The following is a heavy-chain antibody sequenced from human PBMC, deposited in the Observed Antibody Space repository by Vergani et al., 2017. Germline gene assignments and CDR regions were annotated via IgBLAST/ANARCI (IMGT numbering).Heavy chain of an antibody. D-gene: IGHD6-19*01. V-gene: IGHV4-59*01. CDR1: GGSISSYY. CDR3: ARGTQWRATY. CDR2: IYYSGST. J-gene: IGHJ4*02. Sequence: QVQLQESGPGLVKPSETLSLTCTVSGGSISSYYWSWIRQPPGKGLEWIGYIYYSGSTNYNPSLKSRVTISVDTSKNQFSLKLSSVTAADTAVYYCARGTQWRATYWGQGTLVTVSS.